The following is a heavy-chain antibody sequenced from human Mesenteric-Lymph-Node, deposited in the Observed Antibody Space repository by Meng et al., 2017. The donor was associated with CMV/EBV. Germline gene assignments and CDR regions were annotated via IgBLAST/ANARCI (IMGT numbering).Heavy chain of an antibody. CDR2: LVPMLTTP. V-gene: IGHV1-69*15. Sequence: KVACKASGGNFNRYALSWVRQAPGQGFEWMGKLVPMLTTPDYAQKFQGRVTITADEATSTAYMELSSLKSEDTAVYYCARHSGYFDSWGQGTLVTVSS. J-gene: IGHJ4*02. D-gene: IGHD1-26*01. CDR3: ARHSGYFDS. CDR1: GGNFNRYA.